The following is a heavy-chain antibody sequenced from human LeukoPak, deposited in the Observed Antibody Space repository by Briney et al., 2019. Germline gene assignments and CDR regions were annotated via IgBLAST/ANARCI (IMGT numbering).Heavy chain of an antibody. V-gene: IGHV3-48*03. CDR3: ARASYYGSGLFDC. J-gene: IGHJ4*02. Sequence: GGSLRLSCAASGFTFSSYEMNWVRQAAGKGLEWVSYISSSGSTIYYADSVKGRFTISRDNAKNSLYLQMNSLRAEDTAVYYCARASYYGSGLFDCWGQGTLVTVSS. CDR2: ISSSGSTI. CDR1: GFTFSSYE. D-gene: IGHD3-10*01.